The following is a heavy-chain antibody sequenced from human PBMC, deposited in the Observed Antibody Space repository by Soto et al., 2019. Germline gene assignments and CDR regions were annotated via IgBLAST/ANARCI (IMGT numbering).Heavy chain of an antibody. Sequence: QVQLVQSGGEVKRPGASVKVSCKTSGYTFSNYGITWVRQAPGQPLEWLGWISLYSDGTNYAQKFQGRASMTTDTSTPTAYMELRSLRADDTAVYYFARVVPGAEAWFGPWGQGTLVTVSS. CDR3: ARVVPGAEAWFGP. V-gene: IGHV1-18*01. J-gene: IGHJ5*02. CDR2: ISLYSDGT. CDR1: GYTFSNYG. D-gene: IGHD2-2*01.